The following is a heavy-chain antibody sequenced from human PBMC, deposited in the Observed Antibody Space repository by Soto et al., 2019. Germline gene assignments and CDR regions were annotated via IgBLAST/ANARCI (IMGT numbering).Heavy chain of an antibody. D-gene: IGHD6-13*01. CDR3: AKSWNLDFSATWYAPDY. CDR1: GFIFQNFG. V-gene: IGHV3-30*18. J-gene: IGHJ4*02. Sequence: PGGSLRLSCEASGFIFQNFGRHWVRQAPGKGLEWLGVVSSDGGRRYYADSVRGRLNISRDNPKNTLHLQLDRLSADDTAVYYCAKSWNLDFSATWYAPDYWGQGTLVTVSS. CDR2: VSSDGGRR.